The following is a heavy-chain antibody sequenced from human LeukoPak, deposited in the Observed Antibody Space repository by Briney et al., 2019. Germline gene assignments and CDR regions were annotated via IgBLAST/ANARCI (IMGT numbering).Heavy chain of an antibody. CDR2: IYTSGST. J-gene: IGHJ3*02. Sequence: SETLSLTCTVSGGSISSYYWSWIRQPAGKGLEWIGRIYTSGSTNYNPSLKSRVTMSVDTSKNQFSLKLSSVTAEDTAVYYCARDLEYYDFWSGYYPGAFDIWGQGTMVTVSS. D-gene: IGHD3-3*01. CDR3: ARDLEYYDFWSGYYPGAFDI. CDR1: GGSISSYY. V-gene: IGHV4-4*07.